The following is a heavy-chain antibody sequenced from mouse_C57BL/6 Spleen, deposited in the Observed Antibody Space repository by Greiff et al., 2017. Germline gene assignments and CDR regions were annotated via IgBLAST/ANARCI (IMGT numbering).Heavy chain of an antibody. Sequence: EVQLQQSGPELVKPGASVKIPCKASGYTFTDYNMDWVKQSHGKSLEWIGDINPNNGGTIYNKKFKGKATLTVDKSSSPAYMERRSLTSEDTAVYYWARNYYYGSSGVDASGDWGQGTSVTVSS. J-gene: IGHJ4*01. CDR1: GYTFTDYN. V-gene: IGHV1-18*01. CDR2: INPNNGGT. D-gene: IGHD1-1*01. CDR3: ARNYYYGSSGVDASGD.